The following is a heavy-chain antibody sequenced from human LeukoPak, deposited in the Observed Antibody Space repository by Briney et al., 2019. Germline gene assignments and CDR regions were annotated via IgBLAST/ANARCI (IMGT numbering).Heavy chain of an antibody. V-gene: IGHV3-7*03. Sequence: GGSLRLSCAASGFTFSNYWMSWVRQAPGKRLEWVANIKQDGSEKYYVDSVEGRFTISRDKAQNSLYLHMNSLRAEDTAVYYCARDKIVGATKNDYWGQGILVTVSS. D-gene: IGHD1-26*01. CDR2: IKQDGSEK. CDR3: ARDKIVGATKNDY. J-gene: IGHJ4*02. CDR1: GFTFSNYW.